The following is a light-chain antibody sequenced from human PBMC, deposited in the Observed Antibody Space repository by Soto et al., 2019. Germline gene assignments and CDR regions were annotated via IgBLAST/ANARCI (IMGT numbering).Light chain of an antibody. V-gene: IGKV1-39*01. CDR3: QQTYTTPFT. Sequence: DLQMTQSPSSLSASVGDRVTITCRASQSINRYINWYQQKSGKAPKLLINAASSLQSGVPSRFSSSGSGTDFTLTISNLQPEDFATYYCQQTYTTPFTFGPGTKVDIK. J-gene: IGKJ3*01. CDR2: AAS. CDR1: QSINRY.